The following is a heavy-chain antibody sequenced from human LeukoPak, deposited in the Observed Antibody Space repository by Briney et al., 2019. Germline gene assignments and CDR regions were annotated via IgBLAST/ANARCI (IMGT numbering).Heavy chain of an antibody. D-gene: IGHD3-3*01. CDR2: MNPNSGNT. CDR1: GYTFTSYD. CDR3: ARTYYDFWSGYEYYFDY. J-gene: IGHJ4*02. V-gene: IGHV1-8*03. Sequence: GASVKVSCKASGYTFTSYDINWVRQATGQGLEWMGWMNPNSGNTGYAQKFQGRVTITRNTSISTAYMELSSLRSEDTAVYYCARTYYDFWSGYEYYFDYWGQGTLVTVSS.